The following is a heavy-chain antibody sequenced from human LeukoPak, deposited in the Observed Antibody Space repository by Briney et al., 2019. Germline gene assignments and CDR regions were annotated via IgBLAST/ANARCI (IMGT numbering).Heavy chain of an antibody. V-gene: IGHV3-21*01. D-gene: IGHD5-18*01. CDR2: ISSSSSYI. CDR1: GFTFSSYS. J-gene: IGHJ3*02. CDR3: ARAQGAGSSYHGAFDI. Sequence: PGGSLRLSCAASGFTFSSYSMNWVRQAPGKGLEWVSSISSSSSYIYYADSVKGRFTISRDNAKNSLYLQMNSLRAEDTAVYYCARAQGAGSSYHGAFDIWGQGTMVTVSS.